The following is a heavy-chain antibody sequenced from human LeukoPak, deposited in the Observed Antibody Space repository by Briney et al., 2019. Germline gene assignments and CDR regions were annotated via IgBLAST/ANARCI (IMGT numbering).Heavy chain of an antibody. Sequence: ASVKVSCKASGYTFTNFDINWVRQATGQGREWMGWMNPNSGNTGYSQKFQGRVTMTRNTSISTAYMELSSLRSEDTAVYYCARSHSSSFYYYYYMDVWGKGTTVTISS. V-gene: IGHV1-8*01. CDR3: ARSHSSSFYYYYYMDV. CDR2: MNPNSGNT. J-gene: IGHJ6*03. D-gene: IGHD6-13*01. CDR1: GYTFTNFD.